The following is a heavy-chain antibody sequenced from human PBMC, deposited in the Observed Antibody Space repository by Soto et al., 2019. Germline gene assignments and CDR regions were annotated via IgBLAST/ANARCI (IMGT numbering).Heavy chain of an antibody. CDR1: GFTFGDDA. CDR2: ISWNSGSI. D-gene: IGHD2-2*01. CDR3: AKGLGYCSSTSCRVIDAFEI. V-gene: IGHV3-9*01. Sequence: PGGSLILSCAASGFTFGDDAMHWVRQAPGKGLEWVSGISWNSGSIGYADSVKGRFTISRDNAKNSLYLQMNSLRAEDTALYYCAKGLGYCSSTSCRVIDAFEIWGQGTMVPVSS. J-gene: IGHJ3*02.